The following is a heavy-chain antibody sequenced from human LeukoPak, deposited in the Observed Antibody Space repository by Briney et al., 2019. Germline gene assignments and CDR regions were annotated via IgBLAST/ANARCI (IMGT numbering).Heavy chain of an antibody. J-gene: IGHJ4*02. Sequence: GESLKISCKGSGYSFTNYWIGWVRQKPGKGLEWMGIIYPHDSDTTYSPSFQGQVTISADKSINTAYLQWSGLRASDTAMYFCARPYSVSSGEGDYWGQGTLVTVSS. V-gene: IGHV5-51*01. D-gene: IGHD5/OR15-5a*01. CDR3: ARPYSVSSGEGDY. CDR1: GYSFTNYW. CDR2: IYPHDSDT.